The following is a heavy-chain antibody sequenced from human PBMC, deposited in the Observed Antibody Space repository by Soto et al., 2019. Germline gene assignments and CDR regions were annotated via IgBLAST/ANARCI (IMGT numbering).Heavy chain of an antibody. CDR1: GFTFSSYA. V-gene: IGHV3-30-3*01. CDR2: ISYDGSNK. D-gene: IGHD2-2*01. J-gene: IGHJ6*02. CDR3: ARDFRSTTSFYYYGMDV. Sequence: SLRLSCASSGFTFSSYAMHWVRQAPGKGLEWVAVISYDGSNKYYADSVKGRFTISRDNSKNTLYLQMNSLRAEDTAVYYCARDFRSTTSFYYYGMDVWGQGTTVTSP.